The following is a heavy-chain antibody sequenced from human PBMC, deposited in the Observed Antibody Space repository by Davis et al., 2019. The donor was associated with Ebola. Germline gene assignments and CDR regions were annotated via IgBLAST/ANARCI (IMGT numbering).Heavy chain of an antibody. D-gene: IGHD3-10*01. CDR2: IYYSGST. V-gene: IGHV4-59*01. CDR3: ARDHNIGGYYYYGMDV. Sequence: SETLSLTCTVPGGSISSYYWSWIRQPPGKGLEWIGYIYYSGSTNYNPSLKSRVTISVDTSKNQFSLKLSPVTAADTAVYYCARDHNIGGYYYYGMDVWGQGTTVTVSS. CDR1: GGSISSYY. J-gene: IGHJ6*02.